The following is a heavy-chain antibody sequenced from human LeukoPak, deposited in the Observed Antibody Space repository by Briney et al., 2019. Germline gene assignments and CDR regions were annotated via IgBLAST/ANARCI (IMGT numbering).Heavy chain of an antibody. Sequence: PGGSLRLSCAASGFTFSRNCMSWVRQAPGKGLEWVANIKQDGSEKYYVDSVKGRFTISRDNAKNSLYLQMNSLRAEDTAVYYCARDSGTYSDSDYWGQGTLVTVSS. CDR1: GFTFSRNC. CDR2: IKQDGSEK. CDR3: ARDSGTYSDSDY. V-gene: IGHV3-7*01. D-gene: IGHD1-26*01. J-gene: IGHJ4*02.